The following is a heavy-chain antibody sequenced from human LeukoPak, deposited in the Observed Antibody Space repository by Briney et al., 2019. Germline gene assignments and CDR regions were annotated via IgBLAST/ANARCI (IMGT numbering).Heavy chain of an antibody. CDR2: INSDGSST. Sequence: GGSLRLSCAASGFTFSSYWMHWVREAPGKGLGWVSRINSDGSSTSYADSVKGRFTISRDNAKNTLYLQMNSLRAEDTAVYYCARDHPEVVISIRYYYMDVWGKGTTVTISS. CDR3: ARDHPEVVISIRYYYMDV. CDR1: GFTFSSYW. D-gene: IGHD3-22*01. J-gene: IGHJ6*03. V-gene: IGHV3-74*01.